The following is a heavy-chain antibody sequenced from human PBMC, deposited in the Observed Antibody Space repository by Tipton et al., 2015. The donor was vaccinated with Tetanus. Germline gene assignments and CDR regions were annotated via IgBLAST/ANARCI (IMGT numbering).Heavy chain of an antibody. CDR3: ARHPDFWSGYYFDL. CDR2: IYPGDSDT. Sequence: QSGAEVKKSGESLKISCQGSGYNFNLYWIAWVRQMPGKGLEYMGIIYPGDSDTRYSPSFQGHVTISVDKSINTAYLQWDSLKASDTAIYYCARHPDFWSGYYFDLWGQGTLVNVSS. V-gene: IGHV5-51*01. J-gene: IGHJ4*02. CDR1: GYNFNLYW. D-gene: IGHD3-3*01.